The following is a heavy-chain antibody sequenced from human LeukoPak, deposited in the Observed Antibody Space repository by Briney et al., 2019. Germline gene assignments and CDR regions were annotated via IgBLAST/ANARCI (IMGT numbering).Heavy chain of an antibody. J-gene: IGHJ4*02. V-gene: IGHV3-7*03. CDR3: ARKGELERRRSWDC. CDR2: IKQGGRER. D-gene: IGHD1-1*01. Sequence: GGSLRLSCAASGFTFSNYWMSWVRRTPGKGLEWVANIKQGGRERYYVDSVKGRFTISRDNAKNSLYLQMSSLRAEDTAVYYCARKGELERRRSWDCWGQGTLVTVSS. CDR1: GFTFSNYW.